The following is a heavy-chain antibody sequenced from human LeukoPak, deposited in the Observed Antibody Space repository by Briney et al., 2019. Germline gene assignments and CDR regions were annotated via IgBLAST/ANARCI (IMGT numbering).Heavy chain of an antibody. D-gene: IGHD3-10*01. CDR3: ARDSGTTGEVKFDP. J-gene: IGHJ5*02. CDR2: IYYSGSTSGST. Sequence: SETLSLTCTVFGGSFSSYSWNWIRQPPGKGLEWIGYIYYSGSTSGSTNYNSSLKSRVTISVDTSKNQFSLKLRSVTAADTAVYYCARDSGTTGEVKFDPWGQGTLVTVSS. V-gene: IGHV4-59*12. CDR1: GGSFSSYS.